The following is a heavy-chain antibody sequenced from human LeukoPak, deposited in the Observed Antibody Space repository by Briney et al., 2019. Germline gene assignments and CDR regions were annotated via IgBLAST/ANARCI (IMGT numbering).Heavy chain of an antibody. CDR1: GFTFSSYW. D-gene: IGHD3-3*01. Sequence: GGSLRLSCAASGFTFSSYWMSWVRQAPGKGLEWVANIKQDGSEKYYVDSVKGRFTISRDNAKNSLYLQMNSLRAEDTAVYYCARGGWSGYYLAFDIWGQGTMVTVSS. V-gene: IGHV3-7*04. CDR3: ARGGWSGYYLAFDI. J-gene: IGHJ3*02. CDR2: IKQDGSEK.